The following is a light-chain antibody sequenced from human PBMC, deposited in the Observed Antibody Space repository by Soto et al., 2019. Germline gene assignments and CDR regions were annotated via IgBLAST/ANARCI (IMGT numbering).Light chain of an antibody. J-gene: IGKJ4*01. CDR2: GTS. CDR3: HQYISSPRD. CDR1: QTISSSY. V-gene: IGKV3-20*01. Sequence: EIVLTQSPSTLSLSPGSRATLSCRASQTISSSYLAWYQQKPGQSPRLLFFGTSSRATGIPDRFSGSGSGTDFTLTISRLEPEDFAVYYCHQYISSPRDFGGGTKV.